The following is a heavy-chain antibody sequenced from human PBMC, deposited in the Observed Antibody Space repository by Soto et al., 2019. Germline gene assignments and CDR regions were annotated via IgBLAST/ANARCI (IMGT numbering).Heavy chain of an antibody. CDR1: GFTFSSYE. J-gene: IGHJ4*02. CDR3: AKVIGKYYFDY. CDR2: ISSSGSTI. V-gene: IGHV3-48*03. Sequence: GGSMSLSCAASGFTFSSYEMNWVRQAPGKGLEWVSYISSSGSTIYYADSVKGRFTISRDNAKNSLYLQMNSLRAEDTAVYYCAKVIGKYYFDYWGQGTLVTVSS.